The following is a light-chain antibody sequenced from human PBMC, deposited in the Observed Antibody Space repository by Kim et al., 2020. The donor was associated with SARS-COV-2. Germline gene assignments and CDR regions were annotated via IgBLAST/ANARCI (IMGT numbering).Light chain of an antibody. CDR1: QSAIRSD. CDR3: KQYGSSLYT. V-gene: IGKV3-20*01. CDR2: VTS. Sequence: PSTTATQSAIRSDPSWNQKKPGQAPRLLVYVTSSRATVIPDTFSGSGSGTDFTLTITRLELADFAVYYCKQYGSSLYTCAQGPK. J-gene: IGKJ2*01.